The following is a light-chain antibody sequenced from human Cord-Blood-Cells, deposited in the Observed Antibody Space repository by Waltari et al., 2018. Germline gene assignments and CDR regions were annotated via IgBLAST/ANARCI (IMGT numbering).Light chain of an antibody. Sequence: DIVMTQSPGSLAVSLGEGATINCKSSQSVLYSSNNKNYLAWYQQKPGQPPKLLIYWASTRESGVPDRFSGSGSGTDFTLTISSLQAEDVAVYYCQQYYSTPLTFGGGTKVEIK. V-gene: IGKV4-1*01. J-gene: IGKJ4*01. CDR3: QQYYSTPLT. CDR2: WAS. CDR1: QSVLYSSNNKNY.